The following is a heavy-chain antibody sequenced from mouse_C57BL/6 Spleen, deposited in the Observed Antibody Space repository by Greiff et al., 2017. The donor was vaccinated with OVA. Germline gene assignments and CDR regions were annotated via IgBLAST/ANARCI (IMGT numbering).Heavy chain of an antibody. CDR1: GYAFSSSW. D-gene: IGHD1-1*01. V-gene: IGHV1-82*01. CDR2: IYPGDGDT. Sequence: VKVVESGPELVKPGASVKISCKASGYAFSSSWMNWVKQRPGKGLEWIGRIYPGDGDTNYNGKFKGKATLTADKSSSTAYMQLSSLTSEDSAVYFYARSQTLYYGSSSFAYWGQGTLVTVSA. CDR3: ARSQTLYYGSSSFAY. J-gene: IGHJ3*01.